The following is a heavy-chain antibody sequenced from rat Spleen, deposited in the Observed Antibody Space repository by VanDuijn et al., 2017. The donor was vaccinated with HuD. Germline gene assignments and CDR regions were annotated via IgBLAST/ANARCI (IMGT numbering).Heavy chain of an antibody. J-gene: IGHJ2*01. CDR1: GFTLSYYV. V-gene: IGHV5-19*01. Sequence: EVQLVESGGGLVQPGRSLKLSCAASGFTLSYYVMHWIRQAPTKGLEWVTSISPSGGTTYYRDSVKGRFTISRDNAKSTLYLQMDSLRSEDTATYYCTTDDGYYGSHDYWGQGVMVTVSS. CDR2: ISPSGGTT. CDR3: TTDDGYYGSHDY. D-gene: IGHD1-7*01.